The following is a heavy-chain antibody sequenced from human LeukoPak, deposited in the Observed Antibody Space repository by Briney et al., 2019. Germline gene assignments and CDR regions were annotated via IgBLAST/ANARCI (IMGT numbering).Heavy chain of an antibody. CDR3: ARDLSSPIVVVPAASWFDP. D-gene: IGHD2-2*01. Sequence: GASVKVSCKASGYTFTSYGISWVRQAPGQGLEWMGWISAYNGNTNYAQKLQGRVTMTTDTSTSTAYMELRSLRPDDTAVYYCARDLSSPIVVVPAASWFDPWGQGTLVTVSS. V-gene: IGHV1-18*01. CDR2: ISAYNGNT. J-gene: IGHJ5*02. CDR1: GYTFTSYG.